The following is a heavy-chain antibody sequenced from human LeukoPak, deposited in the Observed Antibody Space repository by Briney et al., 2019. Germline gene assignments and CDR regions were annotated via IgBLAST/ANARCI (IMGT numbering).Heavy chain of an antibody. D-gene: IGHD3-22*01. V-gene: IGHV2-5*02. Sequence: SGPTLVNPTQTLTLTCTFSGFSLNTRGVGVGWIRQPPGRALERLALSYWDDDRRYSPSLKSRLTITKDTSKTQVVLTMTNMDPVDTATYFCAHRKNYYDSSVFDNWGQGTLVTVSS. J-gene: IGHJ4*02. CDR2: SYWDDDR. CDR3: AHRKNYYDSSVFDN. CDR1: GFSLNTRGVG.